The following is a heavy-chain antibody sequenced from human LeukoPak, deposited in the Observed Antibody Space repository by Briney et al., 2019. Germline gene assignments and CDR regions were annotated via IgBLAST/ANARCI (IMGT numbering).Heavy chain of an antibody. V-gene: IGHV3-48*03. CDR1: GSTFSCYE. CDR3: VRAATETKLGWVYFDY. CDR2: ISTSDTLI. D-gene: IGHD4-17*01. J-gene: IGHJ4*02. Sequence: PGGSLRLSCAASGSTFSCYEMNWVRQAPGEGLEWLAYISTSDTLIRYADTVKGRFTISRYDAKNSPYLQMNSLRAEDTGVYHCVRAATETKLGWVYFDYWGQGTLVTVSS.